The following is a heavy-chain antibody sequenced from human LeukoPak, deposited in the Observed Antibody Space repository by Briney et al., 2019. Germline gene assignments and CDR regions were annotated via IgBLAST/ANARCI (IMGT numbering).Heavy chain of an antibody. J-gene: IGHJ4*02. V-gene: IGHV1-69*06. CDR2: IIPIFGTA. CDR1: GGTFSSYA. CDR3: ARATLVGYCSGGSCYSGLYFAY. Sequence: SVKVSCKASGGTFSSYAISWVRQAPGQGLEWMGGIIPIFGTANYAQKFQGRVTITADKSTSTAYMELSSLRSEDTAVYYCARATLVGYCSGGSCYSGLYFAYWGQGTLVTVSS. D-gene: IGHD2-15*01.